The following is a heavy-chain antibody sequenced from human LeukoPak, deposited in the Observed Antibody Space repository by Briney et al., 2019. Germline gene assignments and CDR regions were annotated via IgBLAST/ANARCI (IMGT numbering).Heavy chain of an antibody. CDR3: AKDIADRYFDWLLYAAFDI. CDR1: GYTFTSYG. J-gene: IGHJ3*02. Sequence: ASVKVSCKASGYTFTSYGISWVRQAPGQGLEWMGWISAYNGNTNYAQKLQGRVTMTTDTSTSTAYMELRSLRAEDTALYYCAKDIADRYFDWLLYAAFDIWGQGTMVTVSS. V-gene: IGHV1-18*01. D-gene: IGHD3-9*01. CDR2: ISAYNGNT.